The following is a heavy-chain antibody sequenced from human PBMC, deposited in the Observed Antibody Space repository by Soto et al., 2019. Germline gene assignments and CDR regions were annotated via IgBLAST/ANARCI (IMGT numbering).Heavy chain of an antibody. CDR3: ARDDYSSNPLSY. CDR2: ITSSGSTT. V-gene: IGHV3-48*03. J-gene: IGHJ4*02. CDR1: GFTFSNYE. D-gene: IGHD4-4*01. Sequence: PGGSLRLSCAASGFTFSNYEMNWVRQAPGKGLEWVSYITSSGSTTYYADSVKGRFTMSRDNAKNSLYLQMDSLRAEDTAVYYCARDDYSSNPLSYWGQGTLVTVSS.